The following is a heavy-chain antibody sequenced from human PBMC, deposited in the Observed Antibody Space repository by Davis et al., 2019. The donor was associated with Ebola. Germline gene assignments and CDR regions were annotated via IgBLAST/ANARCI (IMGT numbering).Heavy chain of an antibody. CDR2: INHSGST. Sequence: MPSETLSLTCAVYGGSFSGYYWSWIRQPPGKGLEWIGEINHSGSTNYNPSLKSRVTISVDKSKNQFSLKLSSVTAAETAVYYCSRDGYSIWGQGTMVTVSS. V-gene: IGHV4-34*01. D-gene: IGHD2-15*01. CDR1: GGSFSGYY. CDR3: SRDGYSI. J-gene: IGHJ3*02.